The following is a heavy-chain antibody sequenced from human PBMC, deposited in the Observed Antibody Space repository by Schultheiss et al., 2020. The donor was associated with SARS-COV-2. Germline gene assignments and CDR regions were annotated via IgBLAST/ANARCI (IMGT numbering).Heavy chain of an antibody. J-gene: IGHJ4*02. CDR1: GFTVSSNY. CDR2: ISSSSSTI. Sequence: GESLKNSCAASGFTVSSNYMSWVRQAPGKGLEWVSSISSSSSTIYYADSVKGRFTISRDNAKNSLYLQMNSLRAEDTAVYYCARDPPNSYGYGGFDYWGQGTLVTVSS. V-gene: IGHV3-11*01. D-gene: IGHD5-18*01. CDR3: ARDPPNSYGYGGFDY.